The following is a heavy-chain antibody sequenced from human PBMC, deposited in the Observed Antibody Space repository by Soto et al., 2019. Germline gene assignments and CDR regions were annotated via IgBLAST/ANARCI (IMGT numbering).Heavy chain of an antibody. CDR1: GGSFSGYY. V-gene: IGHV4-34*01. CDR2: INHSGST. CDR3: ASPTTSFAFDI. J-gene: IGHJ3*02. D-gene: IGHD4-17*01. Sequence: QVQLQQWGAGLLKPSETLSLTCAVYGGSFSGYYWSWIRQPPGKGLEWIGEINHSGSTNYNPSLKSRVTISVDTSKSQFSLNLSSVTAADTAVYYCASPTTSFAFDIWGQGTMVTVSS.